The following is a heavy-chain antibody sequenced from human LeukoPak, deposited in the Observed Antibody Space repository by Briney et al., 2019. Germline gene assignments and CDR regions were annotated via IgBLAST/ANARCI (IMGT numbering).Heavy chain of an antibody. CDR3: SRFVTVPGNPQDY. D-gene: IGHD2/OR15-2a*01. J-gene: IGHJ4*02. V-gene: IGHV3-7*01. Sequence: PGGSLRLSCAASGFTFSSYWMSWVRLGPGEGLEWVANINQDGSEKYYVDSVKGRFTISRDNAKNSLYLQMNSLRAEDTAVYYCSRFVTVPGNPQDYWGQGTLVTVSS. CDR2: INQDGSEK. CDR1: GFTFSSYW.